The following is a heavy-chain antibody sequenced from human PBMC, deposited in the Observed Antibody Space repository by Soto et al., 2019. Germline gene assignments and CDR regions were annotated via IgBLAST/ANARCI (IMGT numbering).Heavy chain of an antibody. CDR2: INPKGGRT. CDR3: GRGRAPGPSGDX. J-gene: IGHJ4*02. D-gene: IGHD6-19*01. CDR1: GNIFTDYY. V-gene: IGHV1-2*02. Sequence: QVQLVQSGAEVKKPGASVKVSCKASGNIFTDYYMHWVRQAPGQGLEWLGWINPKGGRTHFAQKFQGRVTMTWDTSISTGYMHLSSLTSDDTALYFCGRGRAPGPSGDXWGQGTQXXV.